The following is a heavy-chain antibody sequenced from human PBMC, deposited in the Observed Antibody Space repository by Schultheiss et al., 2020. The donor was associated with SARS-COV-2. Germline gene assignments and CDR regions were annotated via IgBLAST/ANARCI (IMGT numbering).Heavy chain of an antibody. V-gene: IGHV4-59*01. Sequence: SETLSLTCTVSGGSISSYYWSWIRQPPGKGLEWIGYIYYSGSTNYNPSLKSRVTISVDTSKNQFSLKLSSVTAADTAVYYCARVHPGYSSGWPYYYYYGMDVWGQGTTVTVSS. D-gene: IGHD6-19*01. CDR2: IYYSGST. J-gene: IGHJ6*02. CDR3: ARVHPGYSSGWPYYYYYGMDV. CDR1: GGSISSYY.